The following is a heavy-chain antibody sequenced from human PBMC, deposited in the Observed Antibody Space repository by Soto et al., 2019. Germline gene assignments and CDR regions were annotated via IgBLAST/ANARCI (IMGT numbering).Heavy chain of an antibody. CDR1: GFTFSSYS. J-gene: IGHJ4*02. V-gene: IGHV3-21*01. CDR2: ISGASSYI. Sequence: EMQLVESGGGLVKPGGSLRLSCAAYGFTFSSYSMNWVRQAPGKGLEWVSSISGASSYIYYADSVRGRFTIARDNAQNSLYLQMNSLRAEDTAVYYCARVSAYHYVSSSYYYVSPIDYLGPGTLVTVSS. D-gene: IGHD3-22*01. CDR3: ARVSAYHYVSSSYYYVSPIDY.